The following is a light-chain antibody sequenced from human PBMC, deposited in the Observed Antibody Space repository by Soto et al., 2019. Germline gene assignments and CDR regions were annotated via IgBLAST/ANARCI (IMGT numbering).Light chain of an antibody. V-gene: IGKV1-5*01. J-gene: IGKJ1*01. Sequence: DIQMTQSPSTLSASVGDRVTIPCRASQSISSWLAWYQEKPGKDPKLLIFDASSLESGVPSRFSGSGSGTEFNLTISSLQPDDCATYDGQQYNSYSRTGGPWTKVEIK. CDR3: QQYNSYSRT. CDR2: DAS. CDR1: QSISSW.